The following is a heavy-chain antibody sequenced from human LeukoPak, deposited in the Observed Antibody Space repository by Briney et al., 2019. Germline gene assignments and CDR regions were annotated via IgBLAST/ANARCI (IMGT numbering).Heavy chain of an antibody. J-gene: IGHJ6*03. D-gene: IGHD3-10*01. CDR3: ARGRSSMVRGYYYYYMDV. CDR2: IYYSGST. Sequence: PSETLSLTCTVSGGSISSYYWSWIRQPPGKGLEWIGYIYYSGSTNYNPSLKSRVTISVDTSKNRFSLKLSSVTAADTAVYYCARGRSSMVRGYYYYYMDVWGKGTTVTISS. CDR1: GGSISSYY. V-gene: IGHV4-59*01.